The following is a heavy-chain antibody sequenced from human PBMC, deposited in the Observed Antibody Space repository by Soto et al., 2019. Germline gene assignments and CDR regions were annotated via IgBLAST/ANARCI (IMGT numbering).Heavy chain of an antibody. V-gene: IGHV3-21*01. D-gene: IGHD1-26*01. J-gene: IGHJ6*02. Sequence: PGGSLRLSCAASGFTFSSYSMNWVRQAPGKGLEWVSSISSSSSYIYYADSVKGRFTISRDNAKNSLYLQMNSLRAEDTAVYYCARDSSPGGSSRRHYYYYGMDVWGQGTTVTVSS. CDR2: ISSSSSYI. CDR3: ARDSSPGGSSRRHYYYYGMDV. CDR1: GFTFSSYS.